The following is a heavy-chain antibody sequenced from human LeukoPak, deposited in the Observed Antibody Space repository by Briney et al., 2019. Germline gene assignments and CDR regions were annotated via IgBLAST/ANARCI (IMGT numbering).Heavy chain of an antibody. J-gene: IGHJ3*02. CDR3: ARVNAPYYDFWSGPHAFDI. V-gene: IGHV1-18*01. CDR1: GYTFTSYG. D-gene: IGHD3-3*01. CDR2: ISAYNGNT. Sequence: ASVKVSCKASGYTFTSYGISWVRQAPGQGLEWLGWISAYNGNTNYAQKLQGRVTMTTDTSTSTAYMELRSLRSDDTAVYYCARVNAPYYDFWSGPHAFDIWGQGTMVTVSS.